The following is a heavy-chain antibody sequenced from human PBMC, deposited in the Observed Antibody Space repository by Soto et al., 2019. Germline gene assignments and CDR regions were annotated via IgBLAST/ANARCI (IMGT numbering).Heavy chain of an antibody. Sequence: NPSETLSLTCTVSGVSISSYFWSWIRQPPGKGLDWIAYISDSGRTNYNPSLKSRVTISVDTSKSQFSLKLSSLTAADTAVYFCARGDPKYYDFWSGFPLDFWGQGAPVTVSS. CDR3: ARGDPKYYDFWSGFPLDF. D-gene: IGHD3-3*01. CDR2: ISDSGRT. CDR1: GVSISSYF. V-gene: IGHV4-59*01. J-gene: IGHJ4*02.